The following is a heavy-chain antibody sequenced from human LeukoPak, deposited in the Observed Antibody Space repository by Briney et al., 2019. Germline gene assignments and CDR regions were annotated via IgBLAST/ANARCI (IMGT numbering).Heavy chain of an antibody. Sequence: ASVKVSCKASGGTFSSYAVSWVRQAPGQGLEWMGGIIPIFGTANYAQKFQGRVTITADESTSTAYMELSSLRSEDTAVYYCARDRGSSSTNWFDPWGQGTLVTVSS. CDR1: GGTFSSYA. D-gene: IGHD6-6*01. CDR2: IIPIFGTA. CDR3: ARDRGSSSTNWFDP. V-gene: IGHV1-69*13. J-gene: IGHJ5*02.